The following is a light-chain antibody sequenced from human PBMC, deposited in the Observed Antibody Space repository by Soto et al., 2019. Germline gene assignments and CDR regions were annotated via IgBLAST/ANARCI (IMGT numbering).Light chain of an antibody. J-gene: IGKJ1*01. V-gene: IGKV1-5*03. CDR3: QQYESYLT. CDR1: QNIDTW. CDR2: KTS. Sequence: DIQMTQSPSTLSASVGDRVTITCRASQNIDTWLAWYQQKPGKAPKLLIYKTSSLETGVPSRFSGSGSGTEFTFTISSLQPDDFATYYCQQYESYLTVGQGTKVEIK.